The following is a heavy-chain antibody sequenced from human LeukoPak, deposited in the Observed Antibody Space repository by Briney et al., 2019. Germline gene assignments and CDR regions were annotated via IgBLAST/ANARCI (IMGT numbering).Heavy chain of an antibody. CDR2: IKSNADGGTT. V-gene: IGHV3-15*01. D-gene: IGHD3-22*01. CDR3: STYRWQYDSSGYDY. Sequence: GGSLRLSCAASGSTFSKAWMSWVRQATGKGLEWLGRIKSNADGGTTDYAAPVQGRITISQNTLYLQLDSLKAEDTAVYYCSTYRWQYDSSGYDYWGQGTLVAVSS. J-gene: IGHJ4*02. CDR1: GSTFSKAW.